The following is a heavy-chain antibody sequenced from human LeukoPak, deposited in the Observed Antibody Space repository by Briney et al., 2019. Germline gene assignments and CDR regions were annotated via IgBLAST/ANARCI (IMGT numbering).Heavy chain of an antibody. J-gene: IGHJ4*02. V-gene: IGHV3-7*01. Sequence: PGGSLRLSCAASGFTFDDYGMSWVRQAPGKGLEWVANINQDGSETYYVDSVKGRFTIFRDNAKNSLYLQMNSLRAEDTAVYYCARDSHEYYYDSSGYYSFDYWGQGTLVTVSS. CDR3: ARDSHEYYYDSSGYYSFDY. CDR1: GFTFDDYG. CDR2: INQDGSET. D-gene: IGHD3-22*01.